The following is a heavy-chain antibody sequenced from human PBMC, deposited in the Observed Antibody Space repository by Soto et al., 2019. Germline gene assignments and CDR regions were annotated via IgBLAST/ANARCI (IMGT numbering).Heavy chain of an antibody. V-gene: IGHV4-39*01. J-gene: IGHJ4*02. CDR2: IYYSGST. CDR3: AVIAVAGTADY. Sequence: QLQLQESGPGLVKPSETLSLTCTVSGGSISSSSYYWGWIRQPPGKGLEWIGSIYYSGSTYYNPSLKSRVTISVDTSKNQFSLKLSSVTAADTAVYYCAVIAVAGTADYWGQGTLVTVSS. CDR1: GGSISSSSYY. D-gene: IGHD6-19*01.